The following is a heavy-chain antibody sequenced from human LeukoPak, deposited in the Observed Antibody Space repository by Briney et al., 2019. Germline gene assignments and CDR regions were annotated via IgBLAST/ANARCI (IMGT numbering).Heavy chain of an antibody. J-gene: IGHJ4*02. V-gene: IGHV4-34*01. CDR2: INHSGST. Sequence: SETLSLTCAVYGGSFSGYYWSWIRQPPGKGLEWIGEINHSGSTNYNPSLKSRVTISVDTSKNQFSLELSSVTAADTAVYYCARPAGLRSRLFDYWGQGTLVTVSS. CDR3: ARPAGLRSRLFDY. CDR1: GGSFSGYY.